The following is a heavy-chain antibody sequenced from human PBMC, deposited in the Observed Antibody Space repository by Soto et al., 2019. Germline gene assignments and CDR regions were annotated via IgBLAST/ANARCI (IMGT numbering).Heavy chain of an antibody. CDR1: GFSLSTSGVG. Sequence: QITLKESGPTLVKPTQTLTLTCTFSGFSLSTSGVGGGWIRQPPGKALEWLALIYWDDDKRYSPSLKSRLTITKDPSKNQVVLTMTNMDPVDTATYYCAQTPPYDFWSGYNYGMDVWGQGTTVTVSS. V-gene: IGHV2-5*02. D-gene: IGHD3-3*01. CDR2: IYWDDDK. J-gene: IGHJ6*02. CDR3: AQTPPYDFWSGYNYGMDV.